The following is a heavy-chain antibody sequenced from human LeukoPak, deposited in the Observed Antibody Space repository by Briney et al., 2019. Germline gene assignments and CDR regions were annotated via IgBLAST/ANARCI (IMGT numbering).Heavy chain of an antibody. V-gene: IGHV1-8*01. CDR2: MNPNSGNT. CDR3: GRGRGNGGPENYFDP. D-gene: IGHD2-8*01. Sequence: GASVKVSCKASGYTFTSYDINWVRQATGQKLEWMGWMNPNSGNTGYAQNFQGRVTMTRNTSISTAYMELSSLRSEDTAVYYCGRGRGNGGPENYFDPGGQGPLVTVSS. CDR1: GYTFTSYD. J-gene: IGHJ4*02.